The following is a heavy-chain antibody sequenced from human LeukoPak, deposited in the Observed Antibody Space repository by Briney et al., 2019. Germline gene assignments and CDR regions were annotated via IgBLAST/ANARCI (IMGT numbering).Heavy chain of an antibody. CDR1: GYTFTSYG. J-gene: IGHJ3*02. D-gene: IGHD3-16*02. CDR2: ISAYNGNT. Sequence: GASVKVSCKASGYTFTSYGISWVRQAPGQGLEWMGWISAYNGNTNYAQKLQGRVTMTTDTSTSTAYMELRSLRSDDTAVYYCARAGYYDYVWGSYRQDAFDIWGQRTMVTVSS. CDR3: ARAGYYDYVWGSYRQDAFDI. V-gene: IGHV1-18*01.